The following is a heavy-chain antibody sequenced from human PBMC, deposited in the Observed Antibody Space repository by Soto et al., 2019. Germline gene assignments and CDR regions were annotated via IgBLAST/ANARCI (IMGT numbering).Heavy chain of an antibody. Sequence: PWGSLRLSCAASGFTFSSYAMSWVRQAPGQGLEWVSAISGSGSNPYYADPVKGRFTISRDNSKNTLYLQMNSLRAEDTAVYYCARDYGGSYQAPDYWGQGTLVTVSS. J-gene: IGHJ4*02. CDR1: GFTFSSYA. CDR2: ISGSGSNP. CDR3: ARDYGGSYQAPDY. D-gene: IGHD1-26*01. V-gene: IGHV3-23*01.